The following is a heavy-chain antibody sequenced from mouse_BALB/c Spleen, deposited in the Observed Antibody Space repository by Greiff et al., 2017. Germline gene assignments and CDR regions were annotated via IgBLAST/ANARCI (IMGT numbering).Heavy chain of an antibody. J-gene: IGHJ4*01. Sequence: EVQLQQSGTVLARPGASVKMSCKASGYTFTSYWMHWVKQRPGQGLEWIGAIYPGNSDTSYNQKVKGKAKLTAVTSTSTAYMELSSLTNEDSAVYYCTRDGYYFYAMDYWGQGTSVTVSS. CDR1: GYTFTSYW. D-gene: IGHD2-3*01. CDR3: TRDGYYFYAMDY. CDR2: IYPGNSDT. V-gene: IGHV1-5*01.